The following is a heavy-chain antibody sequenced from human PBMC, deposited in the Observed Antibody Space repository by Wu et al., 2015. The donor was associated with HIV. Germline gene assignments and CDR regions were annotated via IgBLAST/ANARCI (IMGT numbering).Heavy chain of an antibody. V-gene: IGHV1-69*13. CDR3: ARGLRDILTGYYSAFEY. CDR2: VIPVIGTP. Sequence: QVQLVQSGAEVKKPGSSVKISCKASGGTFSSYAFSWVRQAPGQGLEWMGGVIPVIGTPNYAQKFQGRVTLTSDESTTTAYMEVNNLTSEDTAVYYCARGLRDILTGYYSAFEYWGQGSLVTVSS. CDR1: GGTFSSYA. J-gene: IGHJ4*02. D-gene: IGHD3-9*01.